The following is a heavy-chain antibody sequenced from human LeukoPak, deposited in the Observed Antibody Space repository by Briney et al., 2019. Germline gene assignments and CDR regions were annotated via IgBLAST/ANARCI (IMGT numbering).Heavy chain of an antibody. CDR3: ASPRALYCSSTSCQTANGAFDI. CDR2: IIPILGIA. CDR1: GGTFSSHT. J-gene: IGHJ3*02. Sequence: ASLKVSCKASGGTFSSHTISWVRQAPGQGLEWMGRIIPILGIANYAQKFQGRVTITADKSTSTAYMELSSLRSEDTAVYYCASPRALYCSSTSCQTANGAFDIWGQGTMVTVSS. V-gene: IGHV1-69*02. D-gene: IGHD2-2*01.